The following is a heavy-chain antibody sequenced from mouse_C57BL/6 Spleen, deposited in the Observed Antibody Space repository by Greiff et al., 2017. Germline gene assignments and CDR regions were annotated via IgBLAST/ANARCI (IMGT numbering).Heavy chain of an antibody. D-gene: IGHD1-1*01. CDR2: INPSSGYT. V-gene: IGHV1-4*01. Sequence: QVQLQQSGAELARPGASVTMSCKASGYTFTSYTMHWVKQRPGQGLEWIGYINPSSGYTKYNQKFKDKATFTADKSSSTAYLQLSSLTSEDSAVYYGARGGYCGRRGDYFDYWGQGTTLTVSA. CDR3: ARGGYCGRRGDYFDY. CDR1: GYTFTSYT. J-gene: IGHJ2*01.